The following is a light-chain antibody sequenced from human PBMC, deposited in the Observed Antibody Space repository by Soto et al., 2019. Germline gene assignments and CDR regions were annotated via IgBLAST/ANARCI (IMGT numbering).Light chain of an antibody. CDR2: GAS. Sequence: EIVMTQSPATLSVSPGERATLSCRASQSVGSNLAWYQQKPGQAPSLLIYGASTRPTGIPARFSGSGSGTEFTLTISSLQSEDFAIYFCQQYNNWPPDRTFGQGTKVEIK. J-gene: IGKJ1*01. CDR3: QQYNNWPPDRT. V-gene: IGKV3-15*01. CDR1: QSVGSN.